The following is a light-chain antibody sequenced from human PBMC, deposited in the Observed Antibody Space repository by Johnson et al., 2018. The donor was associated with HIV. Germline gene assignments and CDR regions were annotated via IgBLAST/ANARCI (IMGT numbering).Light chain of an antibody. CDR2: DNN. CDR3: GTWATSCTKVGV. CDR1: SSNIGNNY. Sequence: QSVLTQPPSVSAAPGQKVTISCSGSSSNIGNNYVSWYQQLPGTAPKLLIYDNNKRPSGIPDRFSGSKSGTSATLGSTGLQTGDEAYYYCGTWATSCTKVGVFGTGTKVTVL. V-gene: IGLV1-51*01. J-gene: IGLJ1*01.